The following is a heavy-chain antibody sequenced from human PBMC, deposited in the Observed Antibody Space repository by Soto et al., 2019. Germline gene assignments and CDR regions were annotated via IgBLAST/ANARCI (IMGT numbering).Heavy chain of an antibody. CDR2: ISGGGTGT. D-gene: IGHD3-22*01. V-gene: IGHV3-23*01. J-gene: IGHJ4*02. Sequence: GGSLRLSCAVSGFSFNNYAMNWVRLAPGKGLEWVSSISGGGTGTYSADAVRGRFTISSDKSRNTVYLQMNSLRAEDTAVYYCAKGHYYDNVGNWVANQAFDSWGQGSLVTVSS. CDR1: GFSFNNYA. CDR3: AKGHYYDNVGNWVANQAFDS.